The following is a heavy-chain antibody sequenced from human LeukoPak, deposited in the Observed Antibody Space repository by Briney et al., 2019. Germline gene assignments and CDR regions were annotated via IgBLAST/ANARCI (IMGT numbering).Heavy chain of an antibody. CDR2: IYPGDSDT. V-gene: IGHV5-51*01. CDR1: GYSFTNCW. Sequence: GESLKISCKGSGYSFTNCWIGWVRQMPGKGLEWMGIIYPGDSDTRYSPSFQDQVTISADKSISTAYLQWSSLKASDTAMYYCARQRFTMRAYAGNWFDPWGQGTLVTVSS. J-gene: IGHJ5*02. CDR3: ARQRFTMRAYAGNWFDP. D-gene: IGHD3-10*01.